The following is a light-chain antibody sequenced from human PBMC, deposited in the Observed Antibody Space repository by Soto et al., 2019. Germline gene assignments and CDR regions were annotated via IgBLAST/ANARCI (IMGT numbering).Light chain of an antibody. V-gene: IGKV1-27*01. J-gene: IGKJ5*01. CDR2: SAS. CDR3: QKFNTAPLT. Sequence: DIQMTQSPSSLSASVGDRVTITCRASQDISVYLAWYQQKPGKVPKLLIYSASTLQSGVPSRFSGSGSVTDFTLTISSLQPEDVATYYGQKFNTAPLTFGQGPRLEIK. CDR1: QDISVY.